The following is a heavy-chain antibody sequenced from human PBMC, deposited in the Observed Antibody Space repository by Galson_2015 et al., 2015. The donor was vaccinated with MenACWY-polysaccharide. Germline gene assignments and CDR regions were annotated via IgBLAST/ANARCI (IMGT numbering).Heavy chain of an antibody. CDR2: IRSKAYGGTP. CDR3: TRFAEYFHECSGSFVAFDI. D-gene: IGHD3-22*01. J-gene: IGHJ3*02. V-gene: IGHV3-49*03. CDR1: GFTFGDYG. Sequence: SLRLSCAASGFTFGDYGMIWLRQAPGKGLEWISLIRSKAYGGTPESAASVKGRFTMSRDDSKRIAYLQMNSLNTEDTAVYYCTRFAEYFHECSGSFVAFDIWGQGTMVSVSS.